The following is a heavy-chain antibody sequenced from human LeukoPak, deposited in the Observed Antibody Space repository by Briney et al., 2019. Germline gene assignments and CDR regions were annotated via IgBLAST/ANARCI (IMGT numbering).Heavy chain of an antibody. CDR3: AKGWEGGPLDY. Sequence: GGSLRLSCAASGFSVSSNYMSWVRQAPGKGPEWVSGIYSDGSTYYANSVKGRFTISRDNSKNTLYLQMNSLRAEDTAVYYCAKGWEGGPLDYWGQGTLVTVSS. CDR1: GFSVSSNY. J-gene: IGHJ4*02. CDR2: IYSDGST. D-gene: IGHD1-26*01. V-gene: IGHV3-53*01.